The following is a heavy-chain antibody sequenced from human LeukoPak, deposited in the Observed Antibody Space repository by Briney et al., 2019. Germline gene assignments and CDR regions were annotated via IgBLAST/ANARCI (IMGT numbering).Heavy chain of an antibody. D-gene: IGHD4-17*01. CDR2: IYHSGST. CDR1: GYSISSGYY. J-gene: IGHJ4*02. CDR3: ATYGDYGPWFDY. Sequence: SETLSLTCTVSGYSISSGYYWGWIRQPPGKGLEWIGNIYHSGSTYYNPSLKSRVTISVDTSKNQFSLKLSSVTAADTAVYYCATYGDYGPWFDYWGQGTLVTVSS. V-gene: IGHV4-38-2*02.